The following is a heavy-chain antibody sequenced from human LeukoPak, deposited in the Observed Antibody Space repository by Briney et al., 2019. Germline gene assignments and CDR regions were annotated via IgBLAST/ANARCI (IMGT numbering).Heavy chain of an antibody. J-gene: IGHJ4*02. D-gene: IGHD2-15*01. Sequence: GESLKISCKGSEYSFATYWIGWVRQMPGQGLEWMGIIFPGDSDTRYSPSFQGHVTISADESISTAYLQWSSLKASDTAIYYCASEYCSGGNCYFDYWGQGTLVTVSS. V-gene: IGHV5-51*01. CDR3: ASEYCSGGNCYFDY. CDR1: EYSFATYW. CDR2: IFPGDSDT.